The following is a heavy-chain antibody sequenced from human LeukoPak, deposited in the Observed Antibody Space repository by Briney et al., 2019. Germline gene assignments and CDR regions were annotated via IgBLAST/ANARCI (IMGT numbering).Heavy chain of an antibody. D-gene: IGHD3-22*01. CDR3: AREPQGDSSGGWDYYYYGMDV. CDR2: MNPNSGNT. Sequence: ASVKVSCKASGYTFTSYDINWVRQATGQGLEWMGWMNPNSGNTGYAQKFQGRVTMTRNTSISTAYMELSSLRSEDTAVYYCAREPQGDSSGGWDYYYYGMDVWGQGTTVTVSS. CDR1: GYTFTSYD. V-gene: IGHV1-8*01. J-gene: IGHJ6*02.